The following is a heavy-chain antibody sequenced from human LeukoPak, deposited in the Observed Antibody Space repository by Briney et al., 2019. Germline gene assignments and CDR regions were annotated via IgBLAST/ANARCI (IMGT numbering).Heavy chain of an antibody. V-gene: IGHV4-34*01. Sequence: SETLSLTYAVYGGSFSGYYWSWIRHPPGKGLEWIGEINHSGSTNYNPSLKSRVTQPQDTSKNHFSLKLSSLTTAEPAVYYCARAQAVAGTMDYWGQGTLVTVSS. D-gene: IGHD6-19*01. CDR1: GGSFSGYY. CDR3: ARAQAVAGTMDY. CDR2: INHSGST. J-gene: IGHJ4*02.